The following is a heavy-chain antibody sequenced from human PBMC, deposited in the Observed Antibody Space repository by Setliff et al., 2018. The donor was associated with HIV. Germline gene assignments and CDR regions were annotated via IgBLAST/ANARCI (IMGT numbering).Heavy chain of an antibody. CDR1: GFTFSFYE. V-gene: IGHV3-48*03. CDR2: ISPSGSSK. D-gene: IGHD3-9*01. J-gene: IGHJ4*02. Sequence: GESLRLSCTASGFTFSFYEMNWVRQAPGKGLEWVSYISPSGSSKYYADSVKGRSSISRDNAKNSLSLQMDSLRAEDTAVYYCVRDGLGEGETKLDYWGQGTLVTVSS. CDR3: VRDGLGEGETKLDY.